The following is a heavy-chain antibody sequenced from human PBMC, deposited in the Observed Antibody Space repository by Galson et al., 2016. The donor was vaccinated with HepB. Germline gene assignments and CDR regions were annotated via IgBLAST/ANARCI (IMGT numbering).Heavy chain of an antibody. CDR3: ARGAYSGSYFNWLDP. V-gene: IGHV1-69*13. D-gene: IGHD1-26*01. Sequence: SVKVSCKASGGTFSSYAINWVRQAPGQGLEWMGGIIPIFGTANYAQKSQGRVTIIADESTSTAYMELSSLRSEDTAVYYCARGAYSGSYFNWLDPWGQGTLVTVSS. J-gene: IGHJ5*02. CDR2: IIPIFGTA. CDR1: GGTFSSYA.